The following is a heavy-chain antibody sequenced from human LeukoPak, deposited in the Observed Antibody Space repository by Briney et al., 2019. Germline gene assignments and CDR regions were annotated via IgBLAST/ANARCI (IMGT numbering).Heavy chain of an antibody. CDR3: AREDRGQPDY. Sequence: SSETLSLTCTVSGGSISSYYWSWIRQPPGRGLEWIGYIYYSGSTNYNPSLKSRVTISVDTSKNQFSLKLSSVTAADTAVYYCAREDRGQPDYWGQGTLVTVSS. J-gene: IGHJ4*02. CDR1: GGSISSYY. D-gene: IGHD2-15*01. V-gene: IGHV4-59*12. CDR2: IYYSGST.